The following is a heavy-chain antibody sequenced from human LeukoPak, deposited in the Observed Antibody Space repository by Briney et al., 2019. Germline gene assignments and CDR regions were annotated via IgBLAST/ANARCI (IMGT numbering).Heavy chain of an antibody. CDR2: ISSSSSYI. Sequence: GGSLRLSCAASGFTFSDYSMNWVRQAPGKGLEWVSSISSSSSYIYYADSVKGRFTISRDNARNSLYLQMDSLRAEDTAVYYCARGGRSTYFDWSPDYWGQGTLVTVSS. CDR1: GFTFSDYS. CDR3: ARGGRSTYFDWSPDY. D-gene: IGHD3-9*01. J-gene: IGHJ4*02. V-gene: IGHV3-21*01.